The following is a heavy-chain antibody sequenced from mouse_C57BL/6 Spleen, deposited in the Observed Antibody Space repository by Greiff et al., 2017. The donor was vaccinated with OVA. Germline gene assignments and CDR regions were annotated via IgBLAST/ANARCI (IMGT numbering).Heavy chain of an antibody. J-gene: IGHJ1*03. CDR3: ARDYGSSYGYFDV. D-gene: IGHD1-1*01. Sequence: VQLQQSGAELVKPGASVKISCKASGYAFSSYWMNWVKQRPGKGLEWIGQIYPGDGDPNYNGKFKGKATLTADKSSSTAYMQLSSLTSEDSAVYFCARDYGSSYGYFDVWGTGTTVTVSS. CDR1: GYAFSSYW. V-gene: IGHV1-80*01. CDR2: IYPGDGDP.